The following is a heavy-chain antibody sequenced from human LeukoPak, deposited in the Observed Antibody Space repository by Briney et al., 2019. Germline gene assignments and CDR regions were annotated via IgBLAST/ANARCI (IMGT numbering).Heavy chain of an antibody. V-gene: IGHV3-23*01. D-gene: IGHD2-2*01. CDR2: ISGSGGST. CDR3: AKEVYQLLISLSWFDP. J-gene: IGHJ5*02. CDR1: GFTFSSYA. Sequence: GGSLRLSCAASGFTFSSYAMSWVRQAPGKGLEWVSAISGSGGSTYYADSVKGQFTISRDNSKNTLYLQMNSLRAEDTAVYYCAKEVYQLLISLSWFDPWGQGTLVTVSS.